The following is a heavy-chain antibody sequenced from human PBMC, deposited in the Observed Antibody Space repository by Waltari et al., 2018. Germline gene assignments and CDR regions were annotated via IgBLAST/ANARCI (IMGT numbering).Heavy chain of an antibody. J-gene: IGHJ4*02. CDR3: TRERSVTGKGNLDY. CDR1: GFTFSSYE. D-gene: IGHD3-10*01. V-gene: IGHV3-48*03. CDR2: ISSGGSNI. Sequence: EVQLVESGGGLVQTGGSLRLSCAASGFTFSSYEMNWVRQAPGKGLEWVSYISSGGSNIFYAESVKGRFTISRDNAKNSLYLQMNSPRVEDTAVYYCTRERSVTGKGNLDYWAREPWSPSPQ.